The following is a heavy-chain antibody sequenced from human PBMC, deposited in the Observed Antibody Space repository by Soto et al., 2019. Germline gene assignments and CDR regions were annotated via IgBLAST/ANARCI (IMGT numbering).Heavy chain of an antibody. CDR1: GFTFSNAW. D-gene: IGHD6-19*01. V-gene: IGHV3-15*07. CDR2: IKSKTDGGTT. J-gene: IGHJ3*02. CDR3: TTDPFSGWALAFDI. Sequence: EVQLVESGGGLVKPGGSLRLSCAASGFTFSNAWMNWVRQAPGKGLEWVGRIKSKTDGGTTDYAAPVKGRFTISRXDXXYTLYLQMNSLKTEDTAVYYCTTDPFSGWALAFDIWGQGTMVTVSS.